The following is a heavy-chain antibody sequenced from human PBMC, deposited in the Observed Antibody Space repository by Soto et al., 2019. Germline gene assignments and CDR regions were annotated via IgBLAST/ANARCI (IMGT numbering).Heavy chain of an antibody. D-gene: IGHD5-18*01. V-gene: IGHV3-7*03. CDR2: VKQDGSEK. CDR1: GFTFSSYW. CDR3: ARDLKSGDTLDYFDY. Sequence: GGSLRLSWAASGFTFSSYWMSWVRQAPGKGLEWVANVKQDGSEKYYVDSVKGRFTISRDNAKNSLYLQMNSLRAEATAVYYCARDLKSGDTLDYFDYWGQGTLVTVSS. J-gene: IGHJ4*02.